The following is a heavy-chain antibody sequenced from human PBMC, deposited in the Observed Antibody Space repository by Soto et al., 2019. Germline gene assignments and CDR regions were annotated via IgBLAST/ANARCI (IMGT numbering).Heavy chain of an antibody. J-gene: IGHJ4*02. CDR1: GGSFSGYY. CDR3: ARGVAYSSSSPQYYFDY. D-gene: IGHD6-6*01. V-gene: IGHV4-34*01. Sequence: SETLSLTCAVYGGSFSGYYWSWIRQPPGKGLEWIGEINHSGSTNYNPSLKCRVTISVDTSKNQFSLKLSSVTAADTAVYYCARGVAYSSSSPQYYFDYWGQGTLVTVSS. CDR2: INHSGST.